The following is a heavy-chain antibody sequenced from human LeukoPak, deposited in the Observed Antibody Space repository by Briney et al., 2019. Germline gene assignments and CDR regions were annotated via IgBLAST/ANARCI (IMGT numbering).Heavy chain of an antibody. J-gene: IGHJ5*02. V-gene: IGHV3-23*01. CDR2: ISGSGGST. CDR1: GFTFSSYA. Sequence: PGGSLRLSCAASGFTFSSYAMSRVRQAPGKGLEWVSAISGSGGSTYYADSVKGRFTISRDNSKNTLYLQMNSLRAEDTAVYYCAKDGPNYDILTGYYRGWFDPWGQGTLVTVSS. CDR3: AKDGPNYDILTGYYRGWFDP. D-gene: IGHD3-9*01.